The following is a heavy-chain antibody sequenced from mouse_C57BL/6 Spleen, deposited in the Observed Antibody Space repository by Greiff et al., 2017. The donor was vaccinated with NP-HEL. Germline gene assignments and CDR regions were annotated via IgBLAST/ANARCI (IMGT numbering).Heavy chain of an antibody. CDR1: GYTFTSYW. V-gene: IGHV1-69*01. J-gene: IGHJ2*01. Sequence: QVRLQQPGAELVMPGASVKLSCKASGYTFTSYWMHWVKQRPGQGLEWIGEIDPSDSYTNYNQKFKGKSTLTVDKSSSTAYMQLSSLTSEDSAVYYCARQNYYGSNYFDYWGQGTTLTVSS. CDR2: IDPSDSYT. D-gene: IGHD1-1*01. CDR3: ARQNYYGSNYFDY.